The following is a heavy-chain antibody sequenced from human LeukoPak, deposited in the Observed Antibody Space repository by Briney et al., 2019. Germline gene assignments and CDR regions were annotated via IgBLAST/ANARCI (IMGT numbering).Heavy chain of an antibody. CDR1: GGSFSGYY. Sequence: PSETLSLTCAVYGGSFSGYYWSWIRQPAGKGLEWIGRIYTSGSTNYNPSLKSRVTMSVDTSKNQFSLKLSSVTAADTAVYYCARASQGGPYYYDSSSYYYVWFDPWGQGTLVTVSS. D-gene: IGHD3-22*01. V-gene: IGHV4-59*10. CDR3: ARASQGGPYYYDSSSYYYVWFDP. J-gene: IGHJ5*02. CDR2: IYTSGST.